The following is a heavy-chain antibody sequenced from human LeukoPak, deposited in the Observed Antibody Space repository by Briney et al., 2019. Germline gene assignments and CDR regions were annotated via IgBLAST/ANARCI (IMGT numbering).Heavy chain of an antibody. D-gene: IGHD2-2*01. Sequence: KAGGSPRLSCAASGFTFSDYSMNWVRQAPGKGLEWVSSISDDSNYIYYADSVKGRFTISRDNAKNSLYLQMNSLRAEDTAVYYCANHLACGSTSCPSFDYWGQGTLVTVSS. CDR3: ANHLACGSTSCPSFDY. CDR2: ISDDSNYI. CDR1: GFTFSDYS. J-gene: IGHJ4*02. V-gene: IGHV3-21*01.